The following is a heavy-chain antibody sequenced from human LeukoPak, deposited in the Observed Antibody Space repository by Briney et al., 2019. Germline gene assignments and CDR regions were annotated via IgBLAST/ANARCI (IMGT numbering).Heavy chain of an antibody. CDR3: ARVPVGTTEYPEGSFDP. Sequence: AETLSLTCTVSGGTSRVYYWSSIRQPLEMGLPWIATINHSRSTNYNPSLKSRVTISVDTSKNQFTLKLSSVTAADTAVYYCARVPVGTTEYPEGSFDPWGQGTLVTVSS. D-gene: IGHD5-12*01. J-gene: IGHJ5*02. V-gene: IGHV4-34*01. CDR2: INHSRST. CDR1: GGTSRVYY.